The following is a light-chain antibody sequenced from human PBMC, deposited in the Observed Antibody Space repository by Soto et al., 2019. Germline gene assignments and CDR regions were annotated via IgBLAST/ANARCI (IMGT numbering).Light chain of an antibody. V-gene: IGKV3-15*01. CDR1: QSVASN. CDR2: GAS. CDR3: QQYNNWPRT. Sequence: EIVMTQSPATLSVSPGGRASLSCRASQSVASNLAWYQQKPGQAPRLLIYGASTRATDIPARFSGSGSGTEFTLTISSLQSEDFAVYYCQQYNNWPRTFGQGTKVDNK. J-gene: IGKJ1*01.